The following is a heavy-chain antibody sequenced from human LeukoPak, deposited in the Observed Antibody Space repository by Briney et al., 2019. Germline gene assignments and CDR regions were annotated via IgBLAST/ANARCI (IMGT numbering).Heavy chain of an antibody. CDR2: ISSSSSYI. V-gene: IGHV3-21*01. CDR3: ARDLGGWYFDY. CDR1: GFTFSSYS. Sequence: SGGSLRLSCAASGFTFSSYSMNWVRQAPGKGLEWVSSISSSSSYIYYADSVKGRFTISRDNAKNSLYLQMNSLRAEDTAMYYCARDLGGWYFDYWGQGTLVTVSS. J-gene: IGHJ4*02. D-gene: IGHD2-15*01.